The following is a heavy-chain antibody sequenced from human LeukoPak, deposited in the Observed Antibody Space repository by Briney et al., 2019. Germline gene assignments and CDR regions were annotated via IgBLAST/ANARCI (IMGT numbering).Heavy chain of an antibody. J-gene: IGHJ4*02. Sequence: PGGSLRLSCAASGFTFSSYSMNWVRQAPGKGLEWVSSISSSSSYIYYADSVKGRFTISRDNAKNSLYLQMNSLRPEDTAVYYCARAKRYYDSSGSSSYYFDYWGQGTLVTVSS. CDR2: ISSSSSYI. CDR3: ARAKRYYDSSGSSSYYFDY. CDR1: GFTFSSYS. V-gene: IGHV3-21*01. D-gene: IGHD3-22*01.